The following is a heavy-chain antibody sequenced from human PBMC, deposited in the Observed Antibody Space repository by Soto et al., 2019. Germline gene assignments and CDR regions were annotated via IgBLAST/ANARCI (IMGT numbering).Heavy chain of an antibody. V-gene: IGHV1-18*04. Sequence: QVQLEQSGPEEMKSGASVRISCKASGYFFNTYDITRVRQAPGQGTEGMGWISTKSGNTNFADKLRGIGRFTPDTSPGTAYMELRSLTSDDTAISYCATITTGSTHFNWLGQGALSTDSS. CDR1: GYFFNTYD. J-gene: IGHJ4*02. CDR2: ISTKSGNT. D-gene: IGHD1-1*01. CDR3: ATITTGSTHFNW.